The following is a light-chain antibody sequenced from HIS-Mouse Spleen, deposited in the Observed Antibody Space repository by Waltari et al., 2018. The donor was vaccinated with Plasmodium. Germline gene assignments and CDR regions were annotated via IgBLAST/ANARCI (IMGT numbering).Light chain of an antibody. J-gene: IGLJ2*01. V-gene: IGLV2-11*01. CDR1: SSDVGGYNY. CDR3: CSYAGSYTLV. CDR2: DVS. Sequence: QSALTPPRSVSGSPGQSVTIPCTGTSSDVGGYNYVSWYQQPPGKAPKLMIYDVSKRPSGVPDRFSGSKSGNTASLTISGLQAEDEADYYCCSYAGSYTLVFGGGTKLTVL.